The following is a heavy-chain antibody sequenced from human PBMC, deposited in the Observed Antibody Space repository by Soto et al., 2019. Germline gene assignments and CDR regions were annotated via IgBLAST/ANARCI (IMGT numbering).Heavy chain of an antibody. Sequence: QVQLVESGGGLVKPGGSLRLSCAASGFAFSDHYMTWIRPAPGKGLQWISFISNSGDTIHYADSVKGRLTISRDNDKNSLYLQMNSLMAEDTAVYYCFDIFFWCQGTMVTVSS. CDR1: GFAFSDHY. V-gene: IGHV3-11*01. J-gene: IGHJ3*01. D-gene: IGHD3-9*01. CDR2: ISNSGDTI. CDR3: FDIFF.